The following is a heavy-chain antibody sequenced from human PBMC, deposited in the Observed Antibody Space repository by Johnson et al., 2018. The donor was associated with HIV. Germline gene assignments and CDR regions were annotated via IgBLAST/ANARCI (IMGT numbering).Heavy chain of an antibody. D-gene: IGHD3-10*01. J-gene: IGHJ3*02. CDR1: GFTFSSYA. V-gene: IGHV3-30*04. CDR3: VRGHYGSGSYYTSDAFDI. CDR2: ISFDGSNK. Sequence: QAQLVESGGGVVQPGRSLRLSCAASGFTFSSYAMHWVRQAPGKGLEWAAVISFDGSNKYFADSVKGRFTISRDNSKNTLYLQINSLRADDTTVYYCVRGHYGSGSYYTSDAFDIWGQGTMVTVSS.